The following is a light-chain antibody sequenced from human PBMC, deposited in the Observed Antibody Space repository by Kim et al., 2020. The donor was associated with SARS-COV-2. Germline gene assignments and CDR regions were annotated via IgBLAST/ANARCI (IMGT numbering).Light chain of an antibody. Sequence: FPGERATLSCRASHSVSGSYLAWYQQTPGQAPMLLIYVAVSRATGIPDRFSVSGSGTDFTLTISRLEPEDFSVYYCQQYGSSWLTFGGGTKVDIK. V-gene: IGKV3-20*01. CDR3: QQYGSSWLT. CDR1: HSVSGSY. CDR2: VAV. J-gene: IGKJ4*01.